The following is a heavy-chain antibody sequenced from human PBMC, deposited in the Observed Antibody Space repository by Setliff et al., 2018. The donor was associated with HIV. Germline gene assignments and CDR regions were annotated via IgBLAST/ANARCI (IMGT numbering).Heavy chain of an antibody. CDR2: IHYSGST. V-gene: IGHV4-31*03. J-gene: IGHJ4*02. CDR3: ARDEHGFNSNWYGVD. Sequence: KSSETLSLTCTVSGGSISSGGYYWSWIRQHPGKGLEWIGYIHYSGSTHYNPSLKSRVTISVDTSKNQSSLKLNSVTAADTAVYYCARDEHGFNSNWYGVDWGQGTLVTVSS. CDR1: GGSISSGGYY. D-gene: IGHD6-13*01.